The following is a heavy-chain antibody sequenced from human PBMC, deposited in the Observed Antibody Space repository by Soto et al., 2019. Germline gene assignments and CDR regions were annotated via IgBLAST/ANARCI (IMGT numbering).Heavy chain of an antibody. CDR2: IYPGDSDT. D-gene: IGHD2-2*01. V-gene: IGHV5-51*01. CDR3: ARPSYCSSTSCIDYYGMDV. CDR1: GYSFTSYW. Sequence: GESLKISCKGSGYSFTSYWIGWVRQMHGKGLEWMGIIYPGDSDTRYSPSFQGQVTISADKSISTAYLQWSSLKASDTAMYYCARPSYCSSTSCIDYYGMDVWGQGTTVTVSS. J-gene: IGHJ6*02.